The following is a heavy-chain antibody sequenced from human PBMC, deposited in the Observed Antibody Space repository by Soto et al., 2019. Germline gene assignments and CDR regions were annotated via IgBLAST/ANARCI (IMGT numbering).Heavy chain of an antibody. V-gene: IGHV4-59*08. CDR1: GGSISSYY. J-gene: IGHJ4*02. Sequence: QVQLQESGPGLVKPSETLSLTCTVSGGSISSYYWSWIRQSPGKGLEWIGYIYYSGTTDYNPSLKSPVTLSVGTSKNQFSLKLNSVTAADTAVYYCARGGGPNWGFYVYWGQGTLVTVSS. CDR2: IYYSGTT. CDR3: ARGGGPNWGFYVY. D-gene: IGHD7-27*01.